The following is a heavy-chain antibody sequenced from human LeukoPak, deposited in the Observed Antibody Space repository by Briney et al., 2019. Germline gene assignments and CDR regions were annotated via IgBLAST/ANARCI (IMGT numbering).Heavy chain of an antibody. J-gene: IGHJ3*02. CDR1: GGSISSGGYS. D-gene: IGHD3-9*01. Sequence: PSETLSLTCAVSGGSISSGGYSWNWIRQPPEKGLEWIGHIYYSGSTYYNPSHKSRVTMSVDTSKNQFSLKLSSVTAADTAVYYCARRVLRYFDWFRTDAFDIWGQGTMVTVSS. CDR3: ARRVLRYFDWFRTDAFDI. CDR2: IYYSGST. V-gene: IGHV4-30-4*07.